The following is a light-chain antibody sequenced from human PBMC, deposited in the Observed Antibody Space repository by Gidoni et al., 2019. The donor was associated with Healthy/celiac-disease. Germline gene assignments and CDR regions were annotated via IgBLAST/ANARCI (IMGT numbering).Light chain of an antibody. J-gene: IGKJ2*01. CDR3: QQRSNWPPG. CDR1: QSVSSY. Sequence: EIVLTQSPATLSLSPGERATLSCRASQSVSSYLAWYQQKPGIPARFSGSGSGTDFTLTISSREPEDFAVYYCQQRSNWPPGFGQGTKLEIK. V-gene: IGKV3-11*01.